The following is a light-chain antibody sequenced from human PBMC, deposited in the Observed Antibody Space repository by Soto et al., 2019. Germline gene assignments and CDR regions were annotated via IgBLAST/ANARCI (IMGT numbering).Light chain of an antibody. CDR2: GAS. J-gene: IGKJ4*01. CDR1: QSVSSSY. V-gene: IGKV3-20*01. CDR3: QQYGSSPT. Sequence: EIVLTQSPATLSLSPGERATLSCGASQSVSSSYLAWYQQKPGQGPRLLIYGASTRATGIPDRFSGSGSGTDFTLTISRLEPEDFAVYYCQQYGSSPTFGGGTKVDIK.